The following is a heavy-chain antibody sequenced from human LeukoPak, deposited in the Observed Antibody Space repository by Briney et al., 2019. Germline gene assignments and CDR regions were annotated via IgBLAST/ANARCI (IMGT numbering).Heavy chain of an antibody. V-gene: IGHV3-23*01. CDR2: ISGSGDST. Sequence: QPGGSLRLSCAASGFTFSSYAMSWVRQAPGKGLEWVSIISGSGDSTYYADSVKGRFTISRDNSKNTLYLQMNSLRAEGTAVYYCAKRTTHMIFDYWGQGTLVTVSS. CDR1: GFTFSSYA. CDR3: AKRTTHMIFDY. J-gene: IGHJ4*02. D-gene: IGHD4-11*01.